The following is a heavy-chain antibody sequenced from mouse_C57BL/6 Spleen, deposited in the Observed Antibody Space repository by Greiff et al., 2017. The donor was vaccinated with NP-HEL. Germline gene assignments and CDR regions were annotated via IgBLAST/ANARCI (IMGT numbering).Heavy chain of an antibody. J-gene: IGHJ1*03. CDR1: GFTFSDYY. Sequence: EVKLVESEGGLVQPGSSMKLSCAASGFTFSDYYMAWVRQVPEKGLEWVANINYDGSSTYYLDSLKSRFIISRDNAKNILYLQMSSLKSEDTATYYCARSPSYYRGYYDVWGTGTTVTVSS. CDR2: INYDGSST. D-gene: IGHD2-12*01. V-gene: IGHV5-16*01. CDR3: ARSPSYYRGYYDV.